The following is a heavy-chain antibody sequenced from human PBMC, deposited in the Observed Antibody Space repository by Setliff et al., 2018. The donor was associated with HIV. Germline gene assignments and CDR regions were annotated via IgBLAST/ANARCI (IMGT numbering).Heavy chain of an antibody. Sequence: SETLSLTCTVSGDFISSGNFHWNWIRQPAGKGPEWIGLIYTRGSVSYNPSLMSRVTISLDTSKNQLSLKLSSVTAADTAVYYCTRVQQWLHYFDYWGQGTLVTVSS. V-gene: IGHV4-61*02. J-gene: IGHJ4*02. CDR1: GDFISSGNFH. CDR2: IYTRGSV. CDR3: TRVQQWLHYFDY. D-gene: IGHD6-19*01.